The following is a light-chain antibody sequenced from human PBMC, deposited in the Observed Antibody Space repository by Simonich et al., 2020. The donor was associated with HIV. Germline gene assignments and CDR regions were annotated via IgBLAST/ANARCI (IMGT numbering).Light chain of an antibody. CDR3: SSYTTNSTYVV. CDR2: EGT. V-gene: IGLV2-14*02. CDR1: SSDIVSYNL. Sequence: QSALTQPASVSGSPGQSITISCTGTSSDIVSYNLVSWYQQYPGKVPKLIIYEGTKRPSGVSSRFSVSKSGTTASLTISGLQSEDEADYFCSSYTTNSTYVVFGGGTKLTVV. J-gene: IGLJ2*01.